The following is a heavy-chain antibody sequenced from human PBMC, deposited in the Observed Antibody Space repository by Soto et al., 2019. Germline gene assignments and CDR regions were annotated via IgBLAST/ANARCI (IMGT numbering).Heavy chain of an antibody. J-gene: IGHJ5*02. Sequence: PSETLSLTCAVSGGSISSGGYSWSWIRQPPGKGLEWIGCIYHSGSTYYNPSLKSRVTISVDRSKNQFSLKLSSVTAADTAVYYCARAETYDSSGYYNNWFGPWGQGTLVTVSS. CDR2: IYHSGST. CDR3: ARAETYDSSGYYNNWFGP. CDR1: GGSISSGGYS. D-gene: IGHD3-22*01. V-gene: IGHV4-30-2*01.